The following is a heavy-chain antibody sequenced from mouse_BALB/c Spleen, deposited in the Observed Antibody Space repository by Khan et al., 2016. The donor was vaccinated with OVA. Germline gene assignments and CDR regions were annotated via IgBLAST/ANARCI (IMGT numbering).Heavy chain of an antibody. V-gene: IGHV14-1*02. CDR3: TRDGYSPWFVY. Sequence: VQLQQSGAELVRPGALVKLSCKASGFNIKDYYIHWVKQRPEQGLEWIGWIDPENGNTIYDPKFQGKATITADTSSNTAYLKLRSLTSEDTAVYYCTRDGYSPWFVYWGQGTLVTVSA. CDR1: GFNIKDYY. J-gene: IGHJ3*01. CDR2: IDPENGNT. D-gene: IGHD2-3*01.